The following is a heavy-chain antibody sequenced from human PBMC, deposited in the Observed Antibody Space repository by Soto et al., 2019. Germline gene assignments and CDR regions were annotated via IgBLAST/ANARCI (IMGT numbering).Heavy chain of an antibody. CDR3: VKAGRFLYSSSWSHLNFDY. Sequence: GGSLRLSCSASGFTFSSYAMHWVRQAPGRGLEYVSAISSNGGSTYYADSVKGRFTISRDNSKNTLYLQMSSLRAEDTAVYYCVKAGRFLYSSSWSHLNFDYWGQGTLVTVSS. D-gene: IGHD6-13*01. CDR1: GFTFSSYA. J-gene: IGHJ4*02. CDR2: ISSNGGST. V-gene: IGHV3-64D*08.